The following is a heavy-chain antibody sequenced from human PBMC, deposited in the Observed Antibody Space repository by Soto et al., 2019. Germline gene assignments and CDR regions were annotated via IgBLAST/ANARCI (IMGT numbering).Heavy chain of an antibody. CDR2: MNPNSGNT. Sequence: QVQLVQSGAEVKKPGASVKVSCKASGYTFTSYDINWVRQATGQGLEWMGWMNPNSGNTGYAQKFQGRVTMTRNTSIRTAYMELSSLRSEDTAVYYCARGPRAGKQQLIDWYFDLWGRGTLVTVSS. CDR3: ARGPRAGKQQLIDWYFDL. J-gene: IGHJ2*01. CDR1: GYTFTSYD. D-gene: IGHD6-13*01. V-gene: IGHV1-8*01.